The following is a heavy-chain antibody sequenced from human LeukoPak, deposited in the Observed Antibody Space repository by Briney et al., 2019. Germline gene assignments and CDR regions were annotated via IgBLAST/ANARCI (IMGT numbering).Heavy chain of an antibody. V-gene: IGHV3-30*04. CDR1: GFFFSTYA. CDR2: ISYDGRNK. Sequence: GGSLRLSCAASGFFFSTYAIHWVREAPGKGLEWVAVISYDGRNKYYADSVKGRFSISRDNSKNTLSLQMNSLRPEDTALYYCARDVSHYDRSGYSLDYWGQGTLVTVSS. D-gene: IGHD3-22*01. CDR3: ARDVSHYDRSGYSLDY. J-gene: IGHJ4*02.